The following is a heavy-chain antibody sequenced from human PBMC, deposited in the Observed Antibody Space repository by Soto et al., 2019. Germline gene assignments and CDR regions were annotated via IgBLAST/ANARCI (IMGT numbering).Heavy chain of an antibody. V-gene: IGHV4-34*01. D-gene: IGHD2-2*02. CDR2: INHSGST. J-gene: IGHJ4*02. CDR1: GGSFSGYY. CDR3: ARAPLRRYCSSNSCYMGFEY. Sequence: ASETLSLTCAVYGGSFSGYYWGWIRQPPGKGLEWIGEINHSGSTNYNPSLKSRVTISVDTSKNQFSLKLSSVTAADTAVYYCARAPLRRYCSSNSCYMGFEYWGQGTLVTVSS.